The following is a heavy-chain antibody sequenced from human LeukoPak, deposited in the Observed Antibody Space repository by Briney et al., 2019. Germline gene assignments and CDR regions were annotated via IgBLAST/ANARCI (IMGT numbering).Heavy chain of an antibody. CDR1: GGSISSYY. J-gene: IGHJ4*02. Sequence: SETLSLTCTVSGGSISSYYWSWIRQPPGKGLEWIGYIYYSGSTNYNPSLKSRVTISVDTSKNQFSLKLSSVTAADTAVYYCARHEVVATILFDYWGQGTLVTVSS. V-gene: IGHV4-59*08. CDR3: ARHEVVATILFDY. D-gene: IGHD5-12*01. CDR2: IYYSGST.